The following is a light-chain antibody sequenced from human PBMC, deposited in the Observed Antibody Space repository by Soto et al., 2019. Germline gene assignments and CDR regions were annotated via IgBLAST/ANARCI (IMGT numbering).Light chain of an antibody. Sequence: DIQMTQSPSTLSASVGDRVTITCRASQSSSSWLAWYQQKPGKAPKLLIYKASSLESGVPSRFSGSGSGTEFTLTIISLQPDDFATYYCQQYNSLWTFGQGTKVEIK. J-gene: IGKJ1*01. V-gene: IGKV1-5*03. CDR1: QSSSSW. CDR2: KAS. CDR3: QQYNSLWT.